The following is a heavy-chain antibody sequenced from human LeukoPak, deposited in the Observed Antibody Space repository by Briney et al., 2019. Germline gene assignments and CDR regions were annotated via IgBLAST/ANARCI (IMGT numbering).Heavy chain of an antibody. Sequence: PGGSLRLSCAASGFTFSDYYMSWIRQAPGKGLEWISYISSSGSTIYYADSVRGRFTISRDNAKNSLYLQMNSLRAEDTAVYYCARDPAPWGSQDYWGQGTLVTVSS. V-gene: IGHV3-11*04. CDR3: ARDPAPWGSQDY. J-gene: IGHJ4*02. CDR2: ISSSGSTI. D-gene: IGHD3-16*01. CDR1: GFTFSDYY.